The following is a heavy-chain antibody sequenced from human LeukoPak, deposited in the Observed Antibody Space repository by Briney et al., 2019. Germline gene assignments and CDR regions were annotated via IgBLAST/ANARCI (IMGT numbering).Heavy chain of an antibody. CDR2: IYYSGST. V-gene: IGHV4-61*08. D-gene: IGHD2-2*01. CDR1: GGSISSGGYY. CDR3: ARVGTSRRSLNWFDP. J-gene: IGHJ5*02. Sequence: SETLSLTCTVSGGSISSGGYYWSWIRQPPGKGLEWIGYIYYSGSTNYNPSLKSRVTISVDTSKNQFSLKLSSVTAADTAVYYCARVGTSRRSLNWFDPWGQGTLVTVSS.